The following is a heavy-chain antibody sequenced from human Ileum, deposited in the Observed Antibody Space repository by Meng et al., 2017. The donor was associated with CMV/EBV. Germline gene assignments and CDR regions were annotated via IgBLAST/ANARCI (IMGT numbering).Heavy chain of an antibody. D-gene: IGHD5-18*01. J-gene: IGHJ6*02. CDR3: ARELSYSYSSYYYGLDV. CDR2: ISSSGATI. Sequence: GESLKISCTTSGFTFGDYEMNWVRQAPGKGLEWVSCISSSGATINYADSVKGRFTISRDNAKSSLYLQMNSLRAEDTAVYYCARELSYSYSSYYYGLDVWGQGTMVTVSS. V-gene: IGHV3-48*03. CDR1: GFTFGDYE.